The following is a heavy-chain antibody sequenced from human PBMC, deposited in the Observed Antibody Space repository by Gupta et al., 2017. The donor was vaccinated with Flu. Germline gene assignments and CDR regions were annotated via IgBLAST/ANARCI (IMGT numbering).Heavy chain of an antibody. CDR2: IKSDESSA. Sequence: WGRQAPGEGGVWVSRIKSDESSASYADSVKGRFTISRDNAKNTLYLQMNSLRAEDTAVYYCARDGAGDCSGGSCYSWFDPWGQGTLVTVSS. D-gene: IGHD2-15*01. CDR3: ARDGAGDCSGGSCYSWFDP. V-gene: IGHV3-74*01. J-gene: IGHJ5*02.